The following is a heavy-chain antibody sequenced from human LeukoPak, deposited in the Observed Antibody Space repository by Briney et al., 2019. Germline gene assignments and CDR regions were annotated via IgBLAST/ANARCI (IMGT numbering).Heavy chain of an antibody. CDR2: ISSSGSTI. V-gene: IGHV3-48*03. D-gene: IGHD2-21*02. J-gene: IGHJ4*02. Sequence: GGALRLSCAASGFTFSSYEMNWVRQAPGKGLEWVSYISSSGSTIYYADSVKGRFTISRDNAKNSLYLQMNSLRAEDTAVYYCARAAYCGRDCYSPFDYWGQGTLVTVSS. CDR1: GFTFSSYE. CDR3: ARAAYCGRDCYSPFDY.